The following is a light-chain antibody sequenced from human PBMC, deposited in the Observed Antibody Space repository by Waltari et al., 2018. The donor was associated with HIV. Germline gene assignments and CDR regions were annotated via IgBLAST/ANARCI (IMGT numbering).Light chain of an antibody. CDR3: KSYAGSNKWV. J-gene: IGLJ3*02. CDR1: SSDVGGSKY. CDR2: EVN. V-gene: IGLV2-8*01. Sequence: QSALTQPPSASGSPGQSVTISCTGTSSDVGGSKYVSWYQQHPGKAPKLMIYEVNKRPPGVPVRFSGSKAGDTASLTGSGLQADDEADYHCKSYAGSNKWVFGGGTKLTVL.